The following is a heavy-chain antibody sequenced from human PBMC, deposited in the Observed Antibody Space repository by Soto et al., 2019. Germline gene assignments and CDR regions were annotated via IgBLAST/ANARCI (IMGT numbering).Heavy chain of an antibody. CDR3: ARHLYESSGYRYFDL. Sequence: PGESLKISCQGSGYSFTSNWIGWVRQMPGKGLEWMGTIYPGDSDTRYSPSFQGLVTISVDKSISTAYLQWSSVKASDTAMYYCARHLYESSGYRYFDLWGQGTLVTVSS. CDR2: IYPGDSDT. V-gene: IGHV5-51*01. CDR1: GYSFTSNW. J-gene: IGHJ4*02. D-gene: IGHD3-22*01.